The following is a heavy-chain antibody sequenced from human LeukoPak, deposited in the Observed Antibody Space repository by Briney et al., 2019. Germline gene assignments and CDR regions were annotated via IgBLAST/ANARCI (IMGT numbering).Heavy chain of an antibody. Sequence: ASVRVSCKASGYTFTSCYMHWVRQAPGQGLEWMGIINPSGGSTSYAQRFQGRVTMTRETSTSTVYMELSNLKSDDTAVHYCARDVASSGYYWDWGQGTLVTVSS. V-gene: IGHV1-46*01. CDR2: INPSGGST. CDR1: GYTFTSCY. D-gene: IGHD3-22*01. CDR3: ARDVASSGYYWD. J-gene: IGHJ4*02.